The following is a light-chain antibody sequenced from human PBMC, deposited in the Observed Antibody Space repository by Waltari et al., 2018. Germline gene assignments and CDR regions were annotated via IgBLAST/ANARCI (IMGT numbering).Light chain of an antibody. V-gene: IGKV3-20*01. CDR1: ENVKRNS. CDR3: LQYGNSPGT. J-gene: IGKJ2*01. CDR2: GAS. Sequence: ETVMMQSPGTLSLSPGEIATLSCRASENVKRNSVAWYQQKPGQAPRLLIYGASSRATGIPDRFSGSGSGTDFTLTISRVEPEDIAVYYCLQYGNSPGTFGQGSKLQIK.